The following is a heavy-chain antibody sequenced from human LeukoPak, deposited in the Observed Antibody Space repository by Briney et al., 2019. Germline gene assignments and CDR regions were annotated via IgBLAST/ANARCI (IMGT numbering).Heavy chain of an antibody. J-gene: IGHJ4*02. CDR1: GYTFTNNY. V-gene: IGHV1-46*01. CDR2: IYPRDGST. Sequence: ASVEVSCKASGYTFTNNYLHWVRQAPGQGLEWMGMIYPRDGSTSYAQNFQGRVTVTRDTSTTTVHMELRGLRSEDTAVYYCARDQEGFDYWGQGTVVTVSS. CDR3: ARDQEGFDY.